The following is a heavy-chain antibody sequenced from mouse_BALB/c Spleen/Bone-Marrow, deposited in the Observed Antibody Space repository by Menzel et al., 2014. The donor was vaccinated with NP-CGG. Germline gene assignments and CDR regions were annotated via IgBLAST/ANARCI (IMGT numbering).Heavy chain of an antibody. CDR3: ARYDYRYSWFAY. Sequence: VQLKQSGAELVKPGASVKLSCTASGFNIKDTYMHWVKQRPEQGLEWIGRIDPANGNTKYDPKFQGKATITTDTSSNTAYLQLRSLTSEDTAVYYCARYDYRYSWFAYWGRGTLVTVSA. D-gene: IGHD2-14*01. V-gene: IGHV14-3*02. J-gene: IGHJ3*01. CDR2: IDPANGNT. CDR1: GFNIKDTY.